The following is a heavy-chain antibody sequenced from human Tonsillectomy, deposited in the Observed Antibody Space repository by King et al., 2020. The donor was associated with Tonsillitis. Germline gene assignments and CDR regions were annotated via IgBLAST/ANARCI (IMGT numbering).Heavy chain of an antibody. CDR3: AKDPRYGDYTYYYGLDV. D-gene: IGHD4-17*01. CDR2: IRFDGTNK. Sequence: VLLVESGGGVVQPGGSLRLSCAASGFTFSNYGMHWVRQAPGKGLEWVAFIRFDGTNKYYADSVKGRFTISRDNSKNTLYLQMNSLRAEDTAVYYCAKDPRYGDYTYYYGLDVWGQGTTVTVSS. V-gene: IGHV3-30*02. CDR1: GFTFSNYG. J-gene: IGHJ6*02.